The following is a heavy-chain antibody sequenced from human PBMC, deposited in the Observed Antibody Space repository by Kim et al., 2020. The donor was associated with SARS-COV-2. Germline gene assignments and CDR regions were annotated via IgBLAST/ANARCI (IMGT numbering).Heavy chain of an antibody. V-gene: IGHV4-59*08. CDR3: ARRKGWGAGYYYYYYGMDV. D-gene: IGHD1-26*01. CDR2: IYYSGST. J-gene: IGHJ6*02. CDR1: GGSISSYY. Sequence: SETLSLTCTVSGGSISSYYWSWIRQPPGKGLEWIGYIYYSGSTNYNPSLKSRVTISVDTSKNQFSLKLSSVTAADTAVYYCARRKGWGAGYYYYYYGMDVWGQGTTVTVSS.